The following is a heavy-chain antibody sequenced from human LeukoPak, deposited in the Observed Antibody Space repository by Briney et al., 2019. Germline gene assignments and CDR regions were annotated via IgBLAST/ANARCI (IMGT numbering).Heavy chain of an antibody. CDR2: INWNGGST. CDR1: GFTFDDYG. CDR3: ARDYYGSGSYYNELYYYYMDV. D-gene: IGHD3-10*01. V-gene: IGHV3-20*04. J-gene: IGHJ6*03. Sequence: GGSLRLSCAASGFTFDDYGMSWVRQAPGKGLEWVSGINWNGGSTGYADSVKGRFTISRDNAKNSLYLQMNSLRAEDTAVYYCARDYYGSGSYYNELYYYYMDVWGKGTTVTVSS.